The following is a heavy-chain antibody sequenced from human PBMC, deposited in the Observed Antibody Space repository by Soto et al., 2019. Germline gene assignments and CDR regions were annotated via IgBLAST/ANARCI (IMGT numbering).Heavy chain of an antibody. CDR1: GFTFSSYG. J-gene: IGHJ1*01. D-gene: IGHD4-17*01. CDR2: IWYDGSNK. Sequence: QVQLVESGGGVVQPGRSLRLSCAASGFTFSSYGMHWVRQAPGKGLEWVAVIWYDGSNKYYADSVKGRFTISRDNSKNTLYLQMTSLRAEDTAVYYCARGDYGDYVGTSSPPYFQHWGQGTLVTVSS. CDR3: ARGDYGDYVGTSSPPYFQH. V-gene: IGHV3-33*01.